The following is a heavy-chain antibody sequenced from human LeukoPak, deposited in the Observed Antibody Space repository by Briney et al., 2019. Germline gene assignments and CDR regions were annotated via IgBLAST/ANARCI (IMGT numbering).Heavy chain of an antibody. CDR1: GYTFTSYG. CDR2: ISVYNGNT. CDR3: ARLWGSSWYGAYYYYMDV. Sequence: ASVKVSCKASGYTFTSYGISWVRQAPGQGLEWMGWISVYNGNTNYAQKLQGRVTMTTDTSTSTAYMELRSLRSDDTAVYYCARLWGSSWYGAYYYYMDVWGKGTTVTVSS. D-gene: IGHD6-13*01. V-gene: IGHV1-18*01. J-gene: IGHJ6*03.